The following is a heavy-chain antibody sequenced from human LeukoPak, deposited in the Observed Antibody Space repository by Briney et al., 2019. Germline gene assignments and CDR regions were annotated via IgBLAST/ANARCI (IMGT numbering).Heavy chain of an antibody. D-gene: IGHD6-19*01. CDR2: IDHSGST. J-gene: IGHJ4*02. CDR1: GGSFSGYY. V-gene: IGHV4-34*01. Sequence: SETLSLTCAVYGGSFSGYYWSWIRQPPGKGLEWIGEIDHSGSTNYNPSLKSRVTISVDTSKNQFSLKLSSVTAADTAVYYCARPYSVAGLYYFDYWGRGTLVTVSS. CDR3: ARPYSVAGLYYFDY.